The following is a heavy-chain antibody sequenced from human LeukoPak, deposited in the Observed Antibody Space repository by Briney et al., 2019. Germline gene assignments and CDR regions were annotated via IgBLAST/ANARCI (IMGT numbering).Heavy chain of an antibody. CDR2: IHRSGST. V-gene: IGHV4-38-2*02. Sequence: PSETLSLTCTVSGYSSSIDYYWGWIRPSPGEGLEWIGSIHRSGSTYYDPSVKSRVTISGDMSKSQFSLRLNSVTAADTAVYYCAGTSSGYYSTDYWGQGTLVTVSS. J-gene: IGHJ4*02. D-gene: IGHD5-12*01. CDR1: GYSSSIDYY. CDR3: AGTSSGYYSTDY.